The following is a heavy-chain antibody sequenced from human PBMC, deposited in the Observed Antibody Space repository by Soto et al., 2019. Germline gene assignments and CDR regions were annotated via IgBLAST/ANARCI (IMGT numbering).Heavy chain of an antibody. CDR2: ISYDGSNK. CDR3: ARDGMEMATMLIHY. V-gene: IGHV3-30-3*01. CDR1: GFTFSSYA. D-gene: IGHD3-16*01. Sequence: QVQLVESGGGVVQPGRSLRLSCAASGFTFSSYAMHWVRQAPGKGLEWVAVISYDGSNKYYADSVKGRFTISRDNSKNTLYLQMNSLRAEDTAVYYCARDGMEMATMLIHYWGQGTLVTVSS. J-gene: IGHJ4*02.